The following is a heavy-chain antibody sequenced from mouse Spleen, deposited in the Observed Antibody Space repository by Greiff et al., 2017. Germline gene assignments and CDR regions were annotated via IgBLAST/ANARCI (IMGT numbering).Heavy chain of an antibody. CDR3: ARGTTVYYAKDY. CDR2: ISYDGSN. CDR1: GYSITSGYY. D-gene: IGHD1-1*01. J-gene: IGHJ4*01. Sequence: EVQLQQSGPGLVKPSQSLSLTCSVTGYSITSGYYWNWIRQFPGNKLEWMGYISYDGSNNYNPSLKNRISITRDTSKNQFFLKLNSVTTEDTATYYCARGTTVYYAKDYWGQGTSVTVSS. V-gene: IGHV3-6*01.